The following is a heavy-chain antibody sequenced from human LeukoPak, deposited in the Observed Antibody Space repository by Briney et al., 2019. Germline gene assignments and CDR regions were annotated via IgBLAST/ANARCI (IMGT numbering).Heavy chain of an antibody. CDR1: GGSISSGDYY. D-gene: IGHD4-17*01. CDR2: IYFSGST. Sequence: SETLSLTCTVSGGSISSGDYYWSWIRQHPGKGLEWIGYIYFSGSTYYNPSLKSRVTISVDTSKNQFSLKLSSVTAADTAVYYCARLVPDDYGDPDAYDIWGQGTMVIVSS. J-gene: IGHJ3*02. V-gene: IGHV4-31*03. CDR3: ARLVPDDYGDPDAYDI.